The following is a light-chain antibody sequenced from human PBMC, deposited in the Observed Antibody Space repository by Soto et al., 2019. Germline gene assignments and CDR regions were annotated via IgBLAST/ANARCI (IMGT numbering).Light chain of an antibody. CDR3: QQYNSYSWT. V-gene: IGKV1-5*01. CDR2: DVS. CDR1: QSISSW. J-gene: IGKJ1*01. Sequence: DIQMTQSPSTLSASVGDRVTITCRASQSISSWLAWYQQKPGKAPRLLIYDVSTLESGVPSRFSGSGPGTEFTLTISGLQPDDFATYYCQQYNSYSWTFGQGTKVDIK.